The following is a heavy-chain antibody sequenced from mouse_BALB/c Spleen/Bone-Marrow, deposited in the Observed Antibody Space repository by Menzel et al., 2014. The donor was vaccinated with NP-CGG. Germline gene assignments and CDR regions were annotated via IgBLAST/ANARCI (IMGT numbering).Heavy chain of an antibody. Sequence: VQLQQSGPVLVKPGASVRISCKASGYIFTSYYIYWVKQRPGQGLEWIGWIYPGNVNTKYNEKFKGKATLTADKSSSTAYMQLSSLTSEDSAVYFCARDYYGYGGFAYWGQGTLVTVSA. CDR1: GYIFTSYY. CDR2: IYPGNVNT. J-gene: IGHJ3*01. D-gene: IGHD1-2*01. V-gene: IGHV1S56*01. CDR3: ARDYYGYGGFAY.